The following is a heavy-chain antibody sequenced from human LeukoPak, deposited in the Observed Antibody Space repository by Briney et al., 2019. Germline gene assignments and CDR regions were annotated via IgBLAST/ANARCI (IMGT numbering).Heavy chain of an antibody. D-gene: IGHD5-18*01. V-gene: IGHV1-46*01. Sequence: ASVTVSRTASGYTFTSYYMHWVRQAPGRGLEWMGIINPSGGRTSYEQRLHGRVTMTRDTSTSTVYVELSSLISEDTAVYYCATVFASSDTVQYNWFDPWGQGTLVTVSS. CDR3: ATVFASSDTVQYNWFDP. J-gene: IGHJ5*02. CDR1: GYTFTSYY. CDR2: INPSGGRT.